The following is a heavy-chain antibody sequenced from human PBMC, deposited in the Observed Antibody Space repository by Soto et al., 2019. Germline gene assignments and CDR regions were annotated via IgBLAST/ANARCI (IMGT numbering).Heavy chain of an antibody. CDR1: GGSMSSYY. V-gene: IGHV4-4*07. Sequence: SETLSLTCTVSGGSMSSYYWTWIRQPAGKGLEWIGRVYSSGGTHYNPSLKSRVTISLDASKNQFSLRLLSVTDADTAVYYCARGQRFSDWFDPWGQGTLVTVSS. CDR2: VYSSGGT. J-gene: IGHJ5*02. D-gene: IGHD3-3*01. CDR3: ARGQRFSDWFDP.